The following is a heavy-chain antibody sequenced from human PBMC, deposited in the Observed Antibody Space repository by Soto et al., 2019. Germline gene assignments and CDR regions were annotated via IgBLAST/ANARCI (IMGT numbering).Heavy chain of an antibody. Sequence: TLSLTCTVSGGSISSYYWSWIRQPPGKGLEWIGYIYYSGSTNYNPSLKSRVTISVDTSKNQFSLKMNSVTAADTAVYYCARHYSVVVVTATPDYFDYWGQGTLVTVSS. V-gene: IGHV4-59*08. CDR2: IYYSGST. CDR1: GGSISSYY. J-gene: IGHJ4*02. CDR3: ARHYSVVVVTATPDYFDY. D-gene: IGHD2-21*02.